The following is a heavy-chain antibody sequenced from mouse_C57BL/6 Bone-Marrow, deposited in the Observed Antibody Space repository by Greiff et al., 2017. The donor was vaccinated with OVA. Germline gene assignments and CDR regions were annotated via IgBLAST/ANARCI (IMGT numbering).Heavy chain of an antibody. CDR2: ISNGGGST. CDR1: GFTFSDYY. CDR3: ARHHPYAMDY. J-gene: IGHJ4*01. V-gene: IGHV5-12*01. Sequence: EVKVVESGGGLVQPGGSLKLSCAASGFTFSDYYMYWVRQTPEKRLEWVAYISNGGGSTYYPDTVKGRFTISRDNAKNTLYLQMSRLKSEDTAMYYCARHHPYAMDYWGQGTSVTVSS.